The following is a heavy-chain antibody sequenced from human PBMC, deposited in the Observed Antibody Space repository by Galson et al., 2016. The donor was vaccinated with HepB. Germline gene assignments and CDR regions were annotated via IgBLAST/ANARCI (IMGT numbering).Heavy chain of an antibody. Sequence: PALVKPTQTLTLTCTFSGFSLSTSGVGVGWIRQPPGKALEWLALIYWNDDGRYSPSLKSGLTITKDTSKNQVVLTMTNLDPVDTATYYCVHYHPLGWFDPWGQGTLVTVSS. CDR1: GFSLSTSGVG. D-gene: IGHD3-16*01. V-gene: IGHV2-5*01. J-gene: IGHJ5*02. CDR3: VHYHPLGWFDP. CDR2: IYWNDDG.